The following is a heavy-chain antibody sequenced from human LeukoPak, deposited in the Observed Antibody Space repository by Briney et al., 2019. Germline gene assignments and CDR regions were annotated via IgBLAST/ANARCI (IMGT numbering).Heavy chain of an antibody. Sequence: SETLSLTCTVSGGSISSYYWSWIRQPPGKGLEWIGYIYYSGSTNYNPSLKSRVTISVDTSKNQFSLKLSSVTAADTAVYYCARDLDGSEHYYYGMDVWGQGTTVTVSS. V-gene: IGHV4-59*01. D-gene: IGHD3-10*01. CDR2: IYYSGST. J-gene: IGHJ6*02. CDR1: GGSISSYY. CDR3: ARDLDGSEHYYYGMDV.